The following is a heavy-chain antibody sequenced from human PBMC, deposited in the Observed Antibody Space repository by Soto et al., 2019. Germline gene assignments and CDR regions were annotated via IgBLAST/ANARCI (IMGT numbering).Heavy chain of an antibody. J-gene: IGHJ2*01. CDR1: GGSISPYF. CDR3: ARGRYYGSGTPIKYFDL. Sequence: SETLYITCTVSGGSISPYFWSWIRQPPGKGLEWIGYIFYSGSTNYNPSLTSRVTISVDTSKNQFSLKLSSVTAADTAVYYCARGRYYGSGTPIKYFDLWGRGTLVT. V-gene: IGHV4-59*01. CDR2: IFYSGST. D-gene: IGHD3-10*01.